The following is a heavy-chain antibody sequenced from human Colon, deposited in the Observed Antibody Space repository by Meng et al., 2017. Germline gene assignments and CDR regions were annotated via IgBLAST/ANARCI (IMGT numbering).Heavy chain of an antibody. Sequence: QVLLPGSGRRLVEPSGTLSLTCTVSGVSSSSNNWVSWVRRSAGRGLGWIGEINRSGRTDYSPSLKSRVTISLDKSKNQFSLKVSYMTAADTAVYFCARVPTTVDPFESWGQGTLVTVSS. V-gene: IGHV4-4*02. D-gene: IGHD4-23*01. CDR1: GVSSSSNNW. CDR3: ARVPTTVDPFES. J-gene: IGHJ4*02. CDR2: INRSGRT.